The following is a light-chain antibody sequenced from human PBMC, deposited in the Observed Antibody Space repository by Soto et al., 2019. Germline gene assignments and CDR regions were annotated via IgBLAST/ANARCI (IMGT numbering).Light chain of an antibody. CDR3: QQYKSDPWT. J-gene: IGKJ1*01. V-gene: IGKV1-5*01. CDR2: DAS. CDR1: ESISSW. Sequence: DIHMTHSPSTLSASVGDRVTITCRASESISSWLAWYQQKPGKAPKLLIYDASSLESGVPSRCSGSGSGTEFSLTISSLQPDDFASYYCQQYKSDPWTFGQGTKVDIK.